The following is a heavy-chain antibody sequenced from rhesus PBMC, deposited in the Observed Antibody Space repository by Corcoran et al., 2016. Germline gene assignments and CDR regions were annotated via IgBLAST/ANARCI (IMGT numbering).Heavy chain of an antibody. D-gene: IGHD1-26*01. Sequence: EVQLVESGGGLVQPGGSLRLSCAASGFTFSSYGMHWVRQAPGKGLEWVAVISYDGSKKYYADFVKGRFTISRDNAKNSLFLQRNSLRAEDTAVYYCTGKLELRDYGLDSWGQGVVVTVSS. J-gene: IGHJ6*01. V-gene: IGHV3-54*02. CDR3: TGKLELRDYGLDS. CDR2: ISYDGSKK. CDR1: GFTFSSYG.